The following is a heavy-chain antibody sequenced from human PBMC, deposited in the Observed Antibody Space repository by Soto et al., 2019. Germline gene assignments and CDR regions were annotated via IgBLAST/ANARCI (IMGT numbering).Heavy chain of an antibody. V-gene: IGHV4-38-2*01. D-gene: IGHD5-12*01. Sequence: PSETLSLTLAVSGSPMSSGYYWGCIGQPPGKGLEWIGIIHHSGSTYYNPSLRSRITISVDTSKNQFSLKMPSVTAADTAVYYCARSSGYVPGGYWGQGILVTVSS. CDR1: GSPMSSGYY. CDR3: ARSSGYVPGGY. J-gene: IGHJ4*02. CDR2: IHHSGST.